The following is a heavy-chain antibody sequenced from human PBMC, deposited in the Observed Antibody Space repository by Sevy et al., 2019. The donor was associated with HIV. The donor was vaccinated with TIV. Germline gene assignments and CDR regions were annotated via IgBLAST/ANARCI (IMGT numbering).Heavy chain of an antibody. V-gene: IGHV3-48*02. J-gene: IGHJ5*02. D-gene: IGHD3-22*01. Sequence: GGSLRLSCAASGFTFSSYSMNWVRQAPGKGLEWVSYISSSSTIYYADSVKGRFTISRDNAKNSLYLQMNSLRDEDTAVYYCARDDSSDYYYGWFDPWGQGTLVTVSS. CDR1: GFTFSSYS. CDR2: ISSSSTI. CDR3: ARDDSSDYYYGWFDP.